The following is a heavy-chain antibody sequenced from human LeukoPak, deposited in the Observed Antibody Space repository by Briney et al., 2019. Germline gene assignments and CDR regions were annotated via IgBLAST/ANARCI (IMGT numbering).Heavy chain of an antibody. D-gene: IGHD3-10*01. V-gene: IGHV3-23*01. Sequence: PGGSLRLSCAASGFTFSSYAMSWVRQAPGKGLEWVSAISGSGGSTYYADSVKGRFTISRDNAKNSLYLQMNSLRDEDTAVYYCARPLEAVVQGVTLDYWGQGTLVTVSS. CDR1: GFTFSSYA. CDR2: ISGSGGST. CDR3: ARPLEAVVQGVTLDY. J-gene: IGHJ4*02.